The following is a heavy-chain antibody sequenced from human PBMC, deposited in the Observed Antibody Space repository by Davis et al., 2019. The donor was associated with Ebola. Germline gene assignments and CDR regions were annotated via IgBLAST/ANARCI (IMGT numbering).Heavy chain of an antibody. CDR2: IDPSDSYT. CDR1: GYSFTNYW. J-gene: IGHJ5*02. V-gene: IGHV5-10-1*01. D-gene: IGHD2-21*01. Sequence: GESLKISCKGSGYSFTNYWISWVRQMPGKGLEWMGRIDPSDSYTNYSPSFEGHVTISADKSISTAYLQWGSLRASDTAIYYCAQTGGGEWFDPWGQGTLVTVSS. CDR3: AQTGGGEWFDP.